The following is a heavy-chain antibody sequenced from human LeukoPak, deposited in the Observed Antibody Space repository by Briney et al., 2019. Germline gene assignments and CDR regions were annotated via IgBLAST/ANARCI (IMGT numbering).Heavy chain of an antibody. Sequence: GASVKVSCKVSGYSLTEISKYWVRQAPGKGLEWMGGFDLEDGDGETFYGQKFEGRLTMTEDTSTDTVYMELSSLTPDDTAVYYCVVGDPYQLLEEWGQGTLVTVSS. D-gene: IGHD1-26*01. V-gene: IGHV1-24*01. CDR3: VVGDPYQLLEE. CDR1: GYSLTEIS. CDR2: FDLEDGDGET. J-gene: IGHJ4*02.